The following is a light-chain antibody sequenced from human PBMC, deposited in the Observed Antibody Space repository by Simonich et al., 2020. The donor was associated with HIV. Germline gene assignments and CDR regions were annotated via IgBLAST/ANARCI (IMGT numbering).Light chain of an antibody. V-gene: IGKV1-39*01. CDR3: QQSYSTPRT. J-gene: IGKJ5*01. CDR2: AAS. Sequence: DIQMTQSPSSLSASVGDIVTITCRASHSITTYFNWYQQKPGKTPKLLIYAASSLQSGVPARFSGSGSGTDFTLTISSLQPEDFATYYCQQSYSTPRTFGQGTRLDMK. CDR1: HSITTY.